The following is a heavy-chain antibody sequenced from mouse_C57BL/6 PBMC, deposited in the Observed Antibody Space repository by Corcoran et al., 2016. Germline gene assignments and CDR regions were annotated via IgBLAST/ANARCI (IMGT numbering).Heavy chain of an antibody. CDR3: ARFMPLFLPDY. Sequence: EVQLQQSGPELEKPGASVKISCKASGYTFTDCYRNWVKQSHGKRLEWIGDINPNNGGTSYNQKFKGKATLTVDKSSSTAYMELRSLTSEDSAVYYCARFMPLFLPDYWGQGTTLTVSS. CDR1: GYTFTDCY. V-gene: IGHV1-26*01. J-gene: IGHJ2*01. CDR2: INPNNGGT. D-gene: IGHD1-1*01.